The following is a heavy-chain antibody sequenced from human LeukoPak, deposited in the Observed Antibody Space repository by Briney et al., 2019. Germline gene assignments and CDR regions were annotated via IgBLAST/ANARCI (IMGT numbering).Heavy chain of an antibody. Sequence: ASVKVSCKASGYTFTSYYMHWVRQAPGQGLEWMGIINPSGGSTSYAQKFQGRVTMTRDTSTSTVYMELSSLRSEDTAVYYCARSYSSSWYVVWGGLGGDYYYYYMDVWGKGTTVTVSS. D-gene: IGHD6-13*01. CDR1: GYTFTSYY. CDR2: INPSGGST. V-gene: IGHV1-46*01. J-gene: IGHJ6*03. CDR3: ARSYSSSWYVVWGGLGGDYYYYYMDV.